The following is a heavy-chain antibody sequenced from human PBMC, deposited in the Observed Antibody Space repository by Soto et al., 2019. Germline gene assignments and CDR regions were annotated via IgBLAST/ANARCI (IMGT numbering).Heavy chain of an antibody. Sequence: GESLKISCKGSGYSFTSYWIGWVRQMPGKGLEWMGIIYPGDSDTRYSPSFQGQVTISADESISTAYLQWSSLKASDTAMYYCARQDGDYNYYYYYGMDVWGQGTTVTVSS. D-gene: IGHD4-17*01. CDR2: IYPGDSDT. V-gene: IGHV5-51*01. J-gene: IGHJ6*02. CDR1: GYSFTSYW. CDR3: ARQDGDYNYYYYYGMDV.